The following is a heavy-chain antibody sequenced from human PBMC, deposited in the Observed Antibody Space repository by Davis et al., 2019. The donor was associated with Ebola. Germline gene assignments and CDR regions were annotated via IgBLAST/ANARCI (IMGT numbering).Heavy chain of an antibody. Sequence: GESLKISCAASGFTFSSYGMHWVRQAPGEGLEWVAVIRYDGSNKYYADSVKGRFTISRDNSKNTLYLQMNSLRAEDTAVYYCAKNRGGLDYWGQGTLVTVSS. V-gene: IGHV3-30*02. CDR1: GFTFSSYG. CDR2: IRYDGSNK. D-gene: IGHD2/OR15-2a*01. J-gene: IGHJ4*02. CDR3: AKNRGGLDY.